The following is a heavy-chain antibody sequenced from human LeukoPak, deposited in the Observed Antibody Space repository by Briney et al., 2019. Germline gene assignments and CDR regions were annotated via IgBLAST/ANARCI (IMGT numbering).Heavy chain of an antibody. V-gene: IGHV1-69*13. Sequence: ASVKVSCKASGGTFSSYAISWVRQAPGQGLEWMGGITPIFGTANYAQKFQGRVTITADESTSTAYMELSSLRSEDTAVYYCARAVRWDMVRGVNFDYWGQGTLVTVSS. J-gene: IGHJ4*02. CDR2: ITPIFGTA. CDR1: GGTFSSYA. D-gene: IGHD3-10*01. CDR3: ARAVRWDMVRGVNFDY.